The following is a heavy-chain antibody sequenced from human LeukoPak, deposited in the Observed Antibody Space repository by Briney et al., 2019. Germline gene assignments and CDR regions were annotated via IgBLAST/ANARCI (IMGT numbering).Heavy chain of an antibody. CDR1: GFTFSSYS. CDR3: ATRTVPAAVSPWFDP. D-gene: IGHD2-2*01. CDR2: ISSSSSYI. V-gene: IGHV3-21*01. J-gene: IGHJ5*02. Sequence: GGSLRLSCAASGFTFSSYSMNWVRQAPGKGLEWVSSISSSSSYIYYADSVKGRFTISRDNAKNSLYLQMNSLRAEDTAVYYCATRTVPAAVSPWFDPWGQGTLVTVSS.